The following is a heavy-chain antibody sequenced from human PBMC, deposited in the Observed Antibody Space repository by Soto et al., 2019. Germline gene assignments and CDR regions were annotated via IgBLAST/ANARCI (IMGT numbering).Heavy chain of an antibody. J-gene: IGHJ4*02. Sequence: PGGSLRLSCATSGFPFSDYYMSWIRQAPGKGLEWLSHISPKSTYRNYADSVKGRFTISRDNTKSSLFLQMNSLGVEDTAVYYCARGGGGGLFEHWGQGVLDTVS. CDR1: GFPFSDYY. CDR3: ARGGGGGLFEH. CDR2: ISPKSTYR. V-gene: IGHV3-11*06. D-gene: IGHD2-21*01.